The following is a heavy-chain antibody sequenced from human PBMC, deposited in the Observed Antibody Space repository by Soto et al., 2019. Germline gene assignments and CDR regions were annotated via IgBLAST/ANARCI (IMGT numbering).Heavy chain of an antibody. V-gene: IGHV4-39*01. CDR1: GGSIISSSYY. J-gene: IGHJ5*02. D-gene: IGHD2-2*01. CDR3: AQDIVVVPAAPMVP. CDR2: IYYSGST. Sequence: SETLSLTCTVSGGSIISSSYYWGWIRQPPGKGLEWIGSIYYSGSTYYNPSLKSRVTISVDTSKNQFSLKLSSVTAADTAVYYCAQDIVVVPAAPMVPWGQGTLVTVSS.